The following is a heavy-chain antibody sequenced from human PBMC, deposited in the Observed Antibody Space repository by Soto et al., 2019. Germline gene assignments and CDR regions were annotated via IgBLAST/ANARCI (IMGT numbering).Heavy chain of an antibody. V-gene: IGHV3-23*01. Sequence: EVQLLEFGGGLVQPGGSLRLSCAASGFTFSNYAMSWVRQAPGKGLEWVSSVIGSGGSTDYADSVKGRFTISSDNSKNTLYLHMHTLRAEDTAVYYCARGQRSFDYWGQGTLVNVSS. D-gene: IGHD6-25*01. J-gene: IGHJ4*02. CDR1: GFTFSNYA. CDR2: VIGSGGST. CDR3: ARGQRSFDY.